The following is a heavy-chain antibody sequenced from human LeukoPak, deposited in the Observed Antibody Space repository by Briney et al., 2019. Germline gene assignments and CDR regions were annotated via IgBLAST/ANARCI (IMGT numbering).Heavy chain of an antibody. CDR3: AKGAGVSPYDILIGMDV. J-gene: IGHJ6*02. V-gene: IGHV3-23*01. CDR1: GFTFSSYA. D-gene: IGHD3-9*01. CDR2: ISGSGGST. Sequence: GGSLRLSCAASGFTFSSYAMSWVRQAPGKGLEWVSAISGSGGSTYYVDSVKGRFTISRDNSKNTLYLQMNSLRAEDTAVYYCAKGAGVSPYDILIGMDVWGQGTTVTVSS.